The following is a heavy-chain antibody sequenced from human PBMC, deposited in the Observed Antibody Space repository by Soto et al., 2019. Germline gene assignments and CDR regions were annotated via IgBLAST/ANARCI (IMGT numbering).Heavy chain of an antibody. Sequence: GGSLRLSCAAPGFTFSSYAMSWVRQAPGKGLEWVSAISGSGGSTYYADSVKGRFTISRDNSKNTLYLQMNSLRAEDTAVYYCAKDKEQLDSFDYWGQGTLVTVSS. V-gene: IGHV3-23*01. CDR1: GFTFSSYA. D-gene: IGHD6-13*01. CDR3: AKDKEQLDSFDY. J-gene: IGHJ4*02. CDR2: ISGSGGST.